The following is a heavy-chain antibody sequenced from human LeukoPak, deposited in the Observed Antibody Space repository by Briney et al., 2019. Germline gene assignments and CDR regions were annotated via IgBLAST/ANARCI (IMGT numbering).Heavy chain of an antibody. CDR2: INPSGSST. V-gene: IGHV1-46*01. Sequence: ASVKVSCKASVYTVTSYYMHWVRQAPGQGLEWRGIINPSGSSTGYAQKFQGRVAMTRATSTSTVYMELSSLISEDTAVYYCAGEYGGNSGFDYWGQGPLVTVSS. J-gene: IGHJ4*02. CDR3: AGEYGGNSGFDY. CDR1: VYTVTSYY. D-gene: IGHD4-23*01.